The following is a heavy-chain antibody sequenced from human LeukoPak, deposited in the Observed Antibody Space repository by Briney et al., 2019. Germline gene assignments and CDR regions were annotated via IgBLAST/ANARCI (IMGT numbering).Heavy chain of an antibody. CDR1: GGSISSSSHY. J-gene: IGHJ4*02. CDR2: IYYSGTT. V-gene: IGHV4-39*01. D-gene: IGHD2-15*01. Sequence: SETLSLTCTVSGGSISSSSHYWGWIRQPPGKGLEWIGSIYYSGTTYYNPSLKSRVTISVDTSKNQFSLRLSSVTAADTAVYYCARLYCGAGSCYLDYWGQGTLVTVSS. CDR3: ARLYCGAGSCYLDY.